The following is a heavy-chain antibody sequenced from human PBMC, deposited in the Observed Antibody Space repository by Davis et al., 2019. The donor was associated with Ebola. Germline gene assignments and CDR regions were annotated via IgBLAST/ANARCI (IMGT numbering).Heavy chain of an antibody. CDR1: GIDLTTSI. V-gene: IGHV3-30*02. CDR3: AREGVTSGHDGSFDF. Sequence: PGGSLRLSCIVPGIDLTTSIMHWVRQAPGKGLEWVSLTPIDGGYNQYGDAVKGRFTMSRDDSKNTESLQMNNLRADDTAMYYCAREGVTSGHDGSFDFWGQGTLVSVSS. D-gene: IGHD5-12*01. J-gene: IGHJ4*02. CDR2: TPIDGGYN.